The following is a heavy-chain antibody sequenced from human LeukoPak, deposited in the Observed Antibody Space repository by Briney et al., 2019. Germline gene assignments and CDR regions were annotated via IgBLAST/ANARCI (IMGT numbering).Heavy chain of an antibody. D-gene: IGHD3-10*01. CDR2: MNPNSGNT. CDR1: GYTFTSYD. V-gene: IGHV1-8*01. Sequence: ASVKVSCKASGYTFTSYDINWVRQATGQRLEWMGWMNPNSGNTGYAQKFQGRVTMTRNTSISTAYMELSSLRSEDTAVYYCASGGSMVRGVIIFSLDYWGQGTLVTVSS. J-gene: IGHJ4*02. CDR3: ASGGSMVRGVIIFSLDY.